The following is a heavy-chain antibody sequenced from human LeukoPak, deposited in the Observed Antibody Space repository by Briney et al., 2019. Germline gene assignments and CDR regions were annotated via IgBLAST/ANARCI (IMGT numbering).Heavy chain of an antibody. CDR2: LSYSGGT. CDR3: ARGYSDASGRPDY. CDR1: GDSIRSNY. Sequence: SETLSLTCTVSGDSIRSNYWSWIRQPPGKGLKWIGHLSYSGGTNYNPSLKSRVTMSVDTSNNRFSLKLSSVTAADTAIYYCARGYSDASGRPDYWGQGTLVTVSS. J-gene: IGHJ4*02. V-gene: IGHV4-59*08. D-gene: IGHD1-26*01.